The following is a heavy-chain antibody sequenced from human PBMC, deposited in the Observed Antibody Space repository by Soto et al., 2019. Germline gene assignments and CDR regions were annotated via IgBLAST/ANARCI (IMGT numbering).Heavy chain of an antibody. D-gene: IGHD2-15*01. V-gene: IGHV4-31*03. CDR2: IYYSGAT. CDR1: GGSIIDSGSFY. CDR3: ARGEVVASNWFDP. Sequence: SETLSLTCSVSGGSIIDSGSFYWNWIRQHPGKGLEWIGYIYYSGATYYNRSLKSRVTMSLDASKNQFSLRLTSVTAADTAMYYCARGEVVASNWFDPRGQGTLVTVSS. J-gene: IGHJ5*02.